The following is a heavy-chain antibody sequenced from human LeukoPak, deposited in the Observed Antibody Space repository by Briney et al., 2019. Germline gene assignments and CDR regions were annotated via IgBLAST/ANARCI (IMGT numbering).Heavy chain of an antibody. V-gene: IGHV4-61*02. J-gene: IGHJ5*02. D-gene: IGHD4-11*01. CDR2: IYTSGST. CDR3: ARDVSSNYDWFDP. CDR1: GGSISSGSYY. Sequence: SETLSLTCTVSGGSISSGSYYWSWIRQPAGKGLEWIGRIYTSGSTNYNPPLKSRVTISVDTSKNQFSLKLSSVTAADTAVYYCARDVSSNYDWFDPWGQGTLVTVSS.